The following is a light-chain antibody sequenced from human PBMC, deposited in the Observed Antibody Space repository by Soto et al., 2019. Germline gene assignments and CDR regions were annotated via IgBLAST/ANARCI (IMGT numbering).Light chain of an antibody. CDR2: EVS. CDR1: SSDVGRYNL. Sequence: QSALTQPASVSGSPGQSITISCIGTSSDVGRYNLVSWYQQHPGKAPKVLIYEVSERPSGVSNRFSGSKYGNTASLTISGLQAEDEAEYYCCSYAGSRTHVLFGGGTKLTVL. V-gene: IGLV2-23*02. CDR3: CSYAGSRTHVL. J-gene: IGLJ2*01.